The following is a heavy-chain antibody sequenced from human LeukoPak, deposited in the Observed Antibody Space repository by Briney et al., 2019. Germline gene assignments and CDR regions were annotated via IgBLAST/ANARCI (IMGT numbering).Heavy chain of an antibody. J-gene: IGHJ4*02. V-gene: IGHV3-30*04. CDR1: GFTFNNYA. CDR3: VKTGWTGDLEY. D-gene: IGHD1-14*01. Sequence: QAGGSLRLSCEASGFTFNNYAMHWVRQAPGEGLEWVAVISRDGTLQYYADSVKGRFTISRDNAKNTLYLQMNSLRVEDTAVYYCVKTGWTGDLEYWGQGNLVTVSS. CDR2: ISRDGTLQ.